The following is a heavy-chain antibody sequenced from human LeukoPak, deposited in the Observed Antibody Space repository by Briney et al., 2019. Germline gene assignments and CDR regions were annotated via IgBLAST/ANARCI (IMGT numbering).Heavy chain of an antibody. V-gene: IGHV3-7*05. CDR2: MRQDGSEK. D-gene: IGHD3-10*01. CDR3: ARVNVASSGFDY. CDR1: GFNFINYW. J-gene: IGHJ4*02. Sequence: GGSLRLSCVASGFNFINYWMSWVRHAPGKGLEWVANMRQDGSEKYYVDSVKGRFTISRDNAKNSLYLQMNSLKTEDTAVYYCARVNVASSGFDYWGQGTLVTVSS.